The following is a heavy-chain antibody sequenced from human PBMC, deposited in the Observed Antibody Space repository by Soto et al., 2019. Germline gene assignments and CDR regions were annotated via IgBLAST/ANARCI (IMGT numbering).Heavy chain of an antibody. J-gene: IGHJ4*02. CDR1: GGYVSSYY. D-gene: IGHD2-15*01. CDR2: IYYSGST. V-gene: IGHV4-59*02. Sequence: ATLFLTCTVSGGYVSSYYWSWIRQPPGKGLEWIGYIYYSGSTNYNPSLKSRVTISVDTSKNQFSLKLSSVTAADTAVYYCARRYGGTFDYWGQGTLVTVSS. CDR3: ARRYGGTFDY.